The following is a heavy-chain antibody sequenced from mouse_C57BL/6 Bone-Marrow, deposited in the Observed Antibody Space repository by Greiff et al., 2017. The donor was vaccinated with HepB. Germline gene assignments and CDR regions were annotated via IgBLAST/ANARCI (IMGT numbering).Heavy chain of an antibody. Sequence: QVHVKQPGAELVKPGASVKLSCKASGYTFTSYWMHWVKQRPGRGLEWIGRIDPNSGGTKYNEKFKSKATLTVDKPSSTAYMQLSSLTSEDSAVYYCAREGYYDYHYWYFDVWGTGTTVTVSS. D-gene: IGHD2-4*01. CDR1: GYTFTSYW. J-gene: IGHJ1*03. CDR2: IDPNSGGT. V-gene: IGHV1-72*01. CDR3: AREGYYDYHYWYFDV.